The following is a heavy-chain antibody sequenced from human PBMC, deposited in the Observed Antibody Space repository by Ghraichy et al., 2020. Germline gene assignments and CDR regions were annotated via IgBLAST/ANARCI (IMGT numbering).Heavy chain of an antibody. CDR1: GFTFSIYG. CDR3: AKHYGDS. Sequence: GGSLRLSCEASGFTFSIYGMHWVRQAPGKGLDWVAVISHDGSYKYYADSVKGRFTISRDNSMNTLYLQMNSLRAEDTALYYCAKHYGDSWGQGTLVTVSS. J-gene: IGHJ4*02. V-gene: IGHV3-30*18. CDR2: ISHDGSYK.